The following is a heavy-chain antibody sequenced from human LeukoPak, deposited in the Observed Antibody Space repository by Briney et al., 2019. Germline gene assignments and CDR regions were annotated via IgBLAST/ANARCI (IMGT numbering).Heavy chain of an antibody. CDR2: ISAYNGNT. Sequence: GASVKVSCKASGYTFTSYGISWVRQAPGQGLEWMGWISAYNGNTKYAQKLQGRGTMTTDTSTSTAHTELRSLRSDDTAVYYCARERYSGSYLAFSDFQYWGQGTLVTVSS. J-gene: IGHJ4*02. CDR3: ARERYSGSYLAFSDFQY. D-gene: IGHD1-26*01. V-gene: IGHV1-18*01. CDR1: GYTFTSYG.